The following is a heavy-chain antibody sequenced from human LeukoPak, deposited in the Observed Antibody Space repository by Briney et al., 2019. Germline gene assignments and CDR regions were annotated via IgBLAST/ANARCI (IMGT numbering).Heavy chain of an antibody. CDR2: IYSGGRT. CDR1: GFTVSSNY. Sequence: PGGSLRLSCAASGFTVSSNYMSWVRQAPGKGLEWVSVIYSGGRTSYADSVKGRFTISRDNSKNTLYLQMNSLRAEDTDVYYCARDSGYYGPLDAFDIWGQGTMVTVSS. D-gene: IGHD3-10*01. CDR3: ARDSGYYGPLDAFDI. J-gene: IGHJ3*02. V-gene: IGHV3-53*01.